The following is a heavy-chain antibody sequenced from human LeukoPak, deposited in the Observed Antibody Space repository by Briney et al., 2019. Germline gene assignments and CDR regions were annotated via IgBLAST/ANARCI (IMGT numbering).Heavy chain of an antibody. CDR1: GFTFSSYG. Sequence: GRSPRLSCAASGFTFSSYGMHWVRQAPGKGLEWVAVIWYDGSNKYYADSVKGRFTISRDNSKNTLYLQMNSLRAEDTAVYYCARSITMVRGVIGVIGYWGQGTLVTVSS. J-gene: IGHJ4*02. V-gene: IGHV3-33*01. CDR2: IWYDGSNK. D-gene: IGHD3-10*01. CDR3: ARSITMVRGVIGVIGY.